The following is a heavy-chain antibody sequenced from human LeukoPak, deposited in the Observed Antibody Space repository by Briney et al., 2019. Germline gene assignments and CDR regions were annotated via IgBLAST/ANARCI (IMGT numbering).Heavy chain of an antibody. D-gene: IGHD5-24*01. J-gene: IGHJ4*02. V-gene: IGHV4-39*07. Sequence: SETLSLTCTVSGGSISTSNYYWGWIRQPPGKGLEWIGSIYHSGSTYYNPSLKSRVTISVDTSKNQFSLKLSSVTAADTAVYYCARDGYNHGGFDYWGQGTLVTVSS. CDR1: GGSISTSNYY. CDR3: ARDGYNHGGFDY. CDR2: IYHSGST.